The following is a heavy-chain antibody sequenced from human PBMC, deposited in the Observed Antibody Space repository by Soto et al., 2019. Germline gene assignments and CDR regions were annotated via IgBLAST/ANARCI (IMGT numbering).Heavy chain of an antibody. V-gene: IGHV3-30*18. J-gene: IGHJ3*02. D-gene: IGHD6-13*01. CDR1: GFTFSSYG. CDR2: ISYDGSNK. Sequence: GGSLRPSCAASGFTFSSYGMHWVRQAPGKGLEWVAVISYDGSNKYYADSVKGRFTISRDNSKNTLYLQMNSLRAEDTAVYYCANPGAAAGPDAFDIWGQGTMVTVSS. CDR3: ANPGAAAGPDAFDI.